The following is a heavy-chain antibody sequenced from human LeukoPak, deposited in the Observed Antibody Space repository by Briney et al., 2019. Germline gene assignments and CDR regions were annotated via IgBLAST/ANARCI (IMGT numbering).Heavy chain of an antibody. CDR3: ARVIGRGAVGYSSSWTPPDY. V-gene: IGHV1-2*02. CDR1: GYTFTGYH. CDR2: INPNSGGT. Sequence: ASVKVSCKASGYTFTGYHMHWVRQAPGQGLEWMGWINPNSGGTNYAQKFQGRVTMTRDTSISTAYMELSRLRSDDTAVYYCARVIGRGAVGYSSSWTPPDYWGQGTLVTVSS. J-gene: IGHJ4*02. D-gene: IGHD6-13*01.